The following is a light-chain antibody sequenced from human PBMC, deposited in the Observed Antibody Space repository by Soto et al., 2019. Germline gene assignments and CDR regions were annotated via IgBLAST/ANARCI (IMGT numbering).Light chain of an antibody. Sequence: QSALTQPASVSGSPGQSITISCTGTSSDVGSYDLVSWYQQHPGKAPKLMIYEGSKRPSGVSNRFSGSESGNTASLTISGLQAEDEADYYCCSYAGDSTLVFGGGTKLTVL. V-gene: IGLV2-23*01. CDR2: EGS. J-gene: IGLJ2*01. CDR1: SSDVGSYDL. CDR3: CSYAGDSTLV.